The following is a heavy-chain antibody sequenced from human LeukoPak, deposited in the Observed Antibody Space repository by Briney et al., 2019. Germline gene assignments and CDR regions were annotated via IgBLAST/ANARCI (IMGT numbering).Heavy chain of an antibody. CDR1: GFTFTNFA. Sequence: GGSLRLSCAASGFTFTNFAMSWLRQTPGKGLEWVSAISGSGGSTYYAGSVKGRSTISRDNSKNTLYLQMNSLRAEDTAVYYCARDRVGASDWGQGTLVTVSS. CDR2: ISGSGGST. CDR3: ARDRVGASD. J-gene: IGHJ4*02. V-gene: IGHV3-23*01. D-gene: IGHD1-26*01.